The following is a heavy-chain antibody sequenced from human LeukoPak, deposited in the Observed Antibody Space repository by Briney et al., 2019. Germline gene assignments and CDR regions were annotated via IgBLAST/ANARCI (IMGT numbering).Heavy chain of an antibody. V-gene: IGHV3-15*01. J-gene: IGHJ5*02. CDR2: IKSKTDGGTA. Sequence: WLRQPPGKGLEWVGRIKSKTDGGTADYAAPGKGRFTISRDDSKNTMYLQMNSLKTEDTAVYYCITWRWFDPWGQGTLVTVSS. CDR3: ITWRWFDP.